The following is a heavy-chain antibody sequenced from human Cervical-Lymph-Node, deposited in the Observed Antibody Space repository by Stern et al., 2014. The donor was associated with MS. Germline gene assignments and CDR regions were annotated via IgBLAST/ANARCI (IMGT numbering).Heavy chain of an antibody. D-gene: IGHD6-19*01. CDR3: VAYSSGDNINY. CDR2: IWYDGSNE. V-gene: IGHV3-33*01. J-gene: IGHJ4*02. Sequence: VQLVESGGGVVQPGRSLRLSCVASGLTFSSHGMHWVRQAPGKGLEWVAVIWYDGSNEKYVDSVKGRFTISRDNSKDTLYLQMNSLRAEDTAVYYCVAYSSGDNINYWGQGTLVTVSS. CDR1: GLTFSSHG.